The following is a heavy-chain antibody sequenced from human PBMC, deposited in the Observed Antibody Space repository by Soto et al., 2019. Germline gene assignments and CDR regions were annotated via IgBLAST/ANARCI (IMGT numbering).Heavy chain of an antibody. D-gene: IGHD6-13*01. CDR1: GFTFSSYG. CDR3: AKVGSSGGTMDV. V-gene: IGHV3-30*18. J-gene: IGHJ6*02. CDR2: ISYDGSNK. Sequence: QVQLVESGGGVVQPGRSLRLSCAASGFTFSSYGMHWDRQAPAKALEWVAVISYDGSNKYYADSVKGRFTISRDNSKNTLYLQMNSLRAEDTAVYYCAKVGSSGGTMDVWGQGTTVTVSS.